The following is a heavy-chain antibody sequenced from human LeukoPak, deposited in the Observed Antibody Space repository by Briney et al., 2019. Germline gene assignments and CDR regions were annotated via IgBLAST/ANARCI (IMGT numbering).Heavy chain of an antibody. Sequence: GASVKVSCKAPGYTFTSYDINWVRQATGQGLEWMGWMNPNSGNTGYAQKFQGRVTMTRNTSISTAYMELSSLRSEDAAVYYCARCAITMVRGVRYNWFDPWGQGTLVTVSS. D-gene: IGHD3-10*01. V-gene: IGHV1-8*01. CDR2: MNPNSGNT. CDR3: ARCAITMVRGVRYNWFDP. J-gene: IGHJ5*02. CDR1: GYTFTSYD.